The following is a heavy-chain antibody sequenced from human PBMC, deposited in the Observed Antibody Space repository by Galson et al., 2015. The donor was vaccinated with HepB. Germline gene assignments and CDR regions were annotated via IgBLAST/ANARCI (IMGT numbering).Heavy chain of an antibody. D-gene: IGHD2-21*01. CDR1: GFTFGDYA. CDR3: TREGCGGDCYSDY. CDR2: IRGKAYGGTT. V-gene: IGHV3-49*03. Sequence: SLRLSCAPSGFTFGDYAMSWFRQAPGKGLEWVGFIRGKAYGGTTEYAASVKGRFTISRDDSKSIAYLQMNSLKTEDTAVYYCTREGCGGDCYSDYWGQGTLVTVSS. J-gene: IGHJ4*02.